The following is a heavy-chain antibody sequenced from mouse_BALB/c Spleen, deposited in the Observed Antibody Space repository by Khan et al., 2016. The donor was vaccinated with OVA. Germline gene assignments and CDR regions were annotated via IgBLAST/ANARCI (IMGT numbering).Heavy chain of an antibody. CDR2: ISYSGRT. D-gene: IGHD1-1*01. V-gene: IGHV3-2*02. CDR1: GYSITSDYA. CDR3: ARSVTITTVVATDFDY. J-gene: IGHJ2*01. Sequence: EVQLVESGPGLVKPSQSLSLTCTVTGYSITSDYAWNWIRQFPGNKLEWMGYISYSGRTSYNPSLKSRISITRDTSRNQFFLQLNSVPTEDTATYYCARSVTITTVVATDFDYWGQGTTLSVSS.